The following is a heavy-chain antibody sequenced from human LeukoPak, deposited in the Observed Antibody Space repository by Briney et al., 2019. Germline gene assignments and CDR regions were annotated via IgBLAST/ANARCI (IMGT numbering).Heavy chain of an antibody. D-gene: IGHD2-15*01. Sequence: GGSLRLSCAASGFTFSSYSMNRVRQAPGKGLEWVSSISSSSSYIYYADSVKGRFTISRDNAKNSLYLQMNSLRAEDTAVYYCARVDCSGGSCYSPFDYWGQGTLVTVSS. V-gene: IGHV3-21*01. CDR2: ISSSSSYI. CDR3: ARVDCSGGSCYSPFDY. CDR1: GFTFSSYS. J-gene: IGHJ4*02.